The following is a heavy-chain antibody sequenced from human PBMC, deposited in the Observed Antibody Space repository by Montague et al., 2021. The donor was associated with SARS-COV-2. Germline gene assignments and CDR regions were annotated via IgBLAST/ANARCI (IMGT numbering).Heavy chain of an antibody. CDR3: ARGQVTISGVLIFIPAVGHLDV. J-gene: IGHJ3*01. CDR2: IYHTGSA. D-gene: IGHD3-3*01. CDR1: SGSFSDYY. V-gene: IGHV4-34*01. Sequence: SETLSLTCAVYSGSFSDYYWTWIRQSPGKGLEWIGEIYHTGSATYNPSLKGRATLSIDTSKNQFSLKLQSVTPADTAVYYCARGQVTISGVLIFIPAVGHLDVWGQGTLVTVSS.